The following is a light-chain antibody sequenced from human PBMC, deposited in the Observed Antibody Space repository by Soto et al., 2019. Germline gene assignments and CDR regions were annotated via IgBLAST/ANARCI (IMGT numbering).Light chain of an antibody. J-gene: IGKJ2*01. Sequence: DIVMTQSPDSLAVSLGERATINCKSSQSVLYSSNNKDYLAWYQQKPGQPPKLLIYWASTRESGVPDRFRGSGSGTDFTLTISSLQAEDVAVYHCQQYYITPPTFGQGTKLEMK. V-gene: IGKV4-1*01. CDR2: WAS. CDR3: QQYYITPPT. CDR1: QSVLYSSNNKDY.